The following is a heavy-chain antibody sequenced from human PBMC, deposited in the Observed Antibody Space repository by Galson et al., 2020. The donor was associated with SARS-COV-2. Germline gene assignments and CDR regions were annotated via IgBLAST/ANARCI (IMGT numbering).Heavy chain of an antibody. CDR2: INTNTGNP. CDR3: ARVSVWYDSSGSYDAFDI. J-gene: IGHJ3*02. CDR1: GYTFTSYA. D-gene: IGHD3-22*01. V-gene: IGHV7-4-1*02. Sequence: ALVTVSCQASGYTFTSYAMNWVRQAPGKGLEWMGWINTNTGNPTYAQGFTGRFVFSLDTSVSTAYLQISSLKAEDTAVYYCARVSVWYDSSGSYDAFDIWGQGTMVTVSS.